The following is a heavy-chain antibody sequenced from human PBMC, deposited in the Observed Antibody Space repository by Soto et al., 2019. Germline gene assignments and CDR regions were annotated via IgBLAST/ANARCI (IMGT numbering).Heavy chain of an antibody. Sequence: EVQLLESGGGLVQPGGSLRLSCAASGFTFSSYAMSWVRQAPGKGLEWVSAISGSGGSTYYADSVKGRFTIPRDNSKNTLYLQMNSLRAEDTAVYYCAKDPQEYSSSSLSDYWGQGTLVTVSS. J-gene: IGHJ4*02. CDR2: ISGSGGST. D-gene: IGHD6-6*01. CDR3: AKDPQEYSSSSLSDY. CDR1: GFTFSSYA. V-gene: IGHV3-23*01.